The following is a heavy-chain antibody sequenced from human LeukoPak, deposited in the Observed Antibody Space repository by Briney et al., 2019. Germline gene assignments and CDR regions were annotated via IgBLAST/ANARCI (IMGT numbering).Heavy chain of an antibody. Sequence: GGSLRLSCVASGFTFGLHGMHWVRQAPGKGLERVSLMSYDGSVKDYSNSVKGRFTVSRDNSKNTLSLQMNSLRPEDTALYYCARDGDSLRYFGLSLNDAFDIWGQGTMVTVSS. CDR1: GFTFGLHG. J-gene: IGHJ3*02. V-gene: IGHV3-30*03. CDR2: MSYDGSVK. CDR3: ARDGDSLRYFGLSLNDAFDI. D-gene: IGHD3-9*01.